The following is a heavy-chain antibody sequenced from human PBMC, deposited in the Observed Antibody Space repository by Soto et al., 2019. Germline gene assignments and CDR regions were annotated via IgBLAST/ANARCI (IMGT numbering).Heavy chain of an antibody. D-gene: IGHD3-9*01. CDR3: ASLYILTGQGFDY. CDR1: GGSISSGGYS. V-gene: IGHV4-30-2*01. Sequence: QLQLQESGSGLVKPSQTLSLTCAVSGGSISSGGYSWSWIRQPPGKGLEWIGYIYHSGSTYYNPSLKSRVTISVDRSKNQFSLKLSSVTAADTAVYYCASLYILTGQGFDYWGQGTLVTVSS. CDR2: IYHSGST. J-gene: IGHJ4*02.